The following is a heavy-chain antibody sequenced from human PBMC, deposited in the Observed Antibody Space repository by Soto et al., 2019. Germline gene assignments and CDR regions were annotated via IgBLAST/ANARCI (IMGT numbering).Heavy chain of an antibody. CDR3: AKPYELAAAGRDGMDV. CDR1: GFTFSSYA. J-gene: IGHJ6*02. CDR2: ITSSGGAT. D-gene: IGHD6-13*01. Sequence: GGSLRLSCAASGFTFSSYAMSWVRQAPGKEMEWVSTITSSGGATFYADSVKGRFAISRDNSKSTLYLQMNSLRAEDTALYYCAKPYELAAAGRDGMDVWGQGTTVTVSS. V-gene: IGHV3-23*01.